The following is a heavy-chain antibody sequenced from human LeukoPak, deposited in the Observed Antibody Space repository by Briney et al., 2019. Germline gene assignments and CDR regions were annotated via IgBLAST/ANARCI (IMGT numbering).Heavy chain of an antibody. CDR2: IYSGGTS. V-gene: IGHV3-66*01. CDR3: ARESRGYYDSSGYQL. J-gene: IGHJ4*02. D-gene: IGHD3-22*01. CDR1: GFTVSSNY. Sequence: GGSLRLSCEVSGFTVSSNYMSWVRQAPGKGLEWVSIIYSGGTSYYADSVKGRFTISRDNSKNTLYLQMSSLRAEDTAVYYCARESRGYYDSSGYQLWGQGTLVTVSS.